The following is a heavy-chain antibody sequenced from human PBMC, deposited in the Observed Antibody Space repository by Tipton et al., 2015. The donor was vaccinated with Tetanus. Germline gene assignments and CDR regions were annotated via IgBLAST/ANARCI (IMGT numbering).Heavy chain of an antibody. Sequence: TLSLTCTVSGGSISSDAHYWSWLRQAPGKGLEWLGYISHSGTTNYNPSLMSRVTLSLDTARGQFSLKLTSVTAADAAVYFCARDRRDFAYDSRGFYSPLYYFDNWGQGVRVTVSS. CDR3: ARDRRDFAYDSRGFYSPLYYFDN. CDR1: GGSISSDAHY. J-gene: IGHJ4*02. D-gene: IGHD3-22*01. CDR2: ISHSGTT. V-gene: IGHV4-30-4*01.